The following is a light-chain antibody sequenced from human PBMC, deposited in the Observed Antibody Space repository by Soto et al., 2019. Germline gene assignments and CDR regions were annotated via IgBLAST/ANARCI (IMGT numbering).Light chain of an antibody. CDR2: GAF. Sequence: EVVLTQSPGTLSLSQGERATLSCRASQNIKTNLAWYQHKPGQAPRLLIYGAFTGATGVPARFSGSGSGTEFTLTISSLQSEDFALYYCHQYNNLPWTFGQGTKVDIK. CDR1: QNIKTN. V-gene: IGKV3-15*01. J-gene: IGKJ1*01. CDR3: HQYNNLPWT.